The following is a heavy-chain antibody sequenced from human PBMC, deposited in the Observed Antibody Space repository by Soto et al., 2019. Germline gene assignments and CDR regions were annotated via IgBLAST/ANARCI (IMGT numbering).Heavy chain of an antibody. CDR2: VNPGGGST. J-gene: IGHJ1*01. V-gene: IGHV1-46*01. CDR1: GYIFTAYS. D-gene: IGHD2-15*01. CDR3: AREENCSDGVCYSEYFQR. Sequence: QVQLVQSGAEVKKPGASVKVSCKASGYIFTAYSMHWVRQAPGQGLEWMGVVNPGGGSTNYAQKFRGRITMTRDTSTSTVYMDLSSLTSEDTAVYYCAREENCSDGVCYSEYFQRWGQGTLVTVSS.